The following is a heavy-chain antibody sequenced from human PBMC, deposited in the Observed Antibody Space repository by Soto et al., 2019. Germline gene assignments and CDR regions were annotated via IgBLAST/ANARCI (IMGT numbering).Heavy chain of an antibody. J-gene: IGHJ4*02. CDR2: IYYLGNT. Sequence: PSETLSLTCTVSGGSISSSSSYWGWIRQPPGKGLEWVGSIYYLGNTYYNPSLGSRVTISVDTSKNQFSLKLRSVTAADTAVFYCAGLYPYESSGSHLYSWGQGALVPVSS. D-gene: IGHD3-22*01. CDR1: GGSISSSSSY. V-gene: IGHV4-39*01. CDR3: AGLYPYESSGSHLYS.